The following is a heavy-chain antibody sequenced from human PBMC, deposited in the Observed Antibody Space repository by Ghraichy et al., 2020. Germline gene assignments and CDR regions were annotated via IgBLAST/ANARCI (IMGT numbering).Heavy chain of an antibody. CDR2: INDSRTT. V-gene: IGHV4-39*01. CDR3: ARQSPRYYDSTRPRSWFDP. D-gene: IGHD3-22*01. J-gene: IGHJ5*02. CDR1: GGFISSSSYY. Sequence: SETLSLTCTVSGGFISSSSYYWGWNRQPQGKGREWIVSINDSRTTNSSPSREGRVTISVYTTKNQFSLRLTSVTAADTAIYYCARQSPRYYDSTRPRSWFDPWVQGTLVTVSS.